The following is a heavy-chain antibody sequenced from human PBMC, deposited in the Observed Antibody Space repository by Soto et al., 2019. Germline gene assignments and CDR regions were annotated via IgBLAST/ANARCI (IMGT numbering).Heavy chain of an antibody. CDR3: ARQGFGPLHGLVDV. D-gene: IGHD3-10*01. CDR2: VHHSWGS. J-gene: IGHJ6*02. CDR1: GGSISSYY. V-gene: IGHV4-59*08. Sequence: QVQLQESGPGLVKPSETMSLSCTVSGGSISSYYWSWFRQSPGKRMEWIGYVHHSWGSSYNPSLQRRLAISLDTSKSQFSLKVTSVTATDTVVYYCARQGFGPLHGLVDVWGQGTTVTVSS.